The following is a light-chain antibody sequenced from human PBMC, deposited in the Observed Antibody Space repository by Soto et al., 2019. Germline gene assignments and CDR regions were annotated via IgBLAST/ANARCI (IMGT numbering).Light chain of an antibody. Sequence: IQMTQSPSSVSASVGDTVTLSCQTSHGVSGWLAWYQQKPGKAPTLLIYTVSNLQSGVPSRFSGSGSGTDFSLTINNLQPEDFATYFWQQGKTFPFTFGPGTKGEVK. J-gene: IGKJ3*01. CDR3: QQGKTFPFT. V-gene: IGKV1-12*01. CDR1: HGVSGW. CDR2: TVS.